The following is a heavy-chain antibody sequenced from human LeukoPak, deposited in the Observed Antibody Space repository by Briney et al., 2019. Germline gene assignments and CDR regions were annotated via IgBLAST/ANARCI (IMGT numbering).Heavy chain of an antibody. V-gene: IGHV3-23*01. CDR3: ASSTFLGYGISTMHY. CDR1: GFTFSSYA. D-gene: IGHD2/OR15-2a*01. J-gene: IGHJ4*02. Sequence: GGSLRLSCAVSGFTFSSYAMSWVRQAPGKGLEWVSAISGSGTTTYYADSVKGRVTISRDISKNTRYLQMNRLRAEDTAVYYCASSTFLGYGISTMHYWSQGTLVTVSS. CDR2: ISGSGTTT.